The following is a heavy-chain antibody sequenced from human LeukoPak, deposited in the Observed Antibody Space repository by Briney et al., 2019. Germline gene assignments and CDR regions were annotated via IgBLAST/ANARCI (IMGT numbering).Heavy chain of an antibody. CDR1: GGSISSYY. V-gene: IGHV4-4*07. CDR3: ARNFIDYCSSTSCYGAFDI. D-gene: IGHD2-2*01. CDR2: IYTSGST. J-gene: IGHJ3*02. Sequence: SETLSLTCTVSGGSISSYYWSWIRQPAGKGLEWIGRIYTSGSTNYNPSLKSRVTMSVDTSKYQFSLKLSSVTAADTAVYYCARNFIDYCSSTSCYGAFDIWGQGTMVTVSS.